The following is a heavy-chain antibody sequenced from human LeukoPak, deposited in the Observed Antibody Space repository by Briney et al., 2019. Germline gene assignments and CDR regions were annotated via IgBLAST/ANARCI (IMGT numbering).Heavy chain of an antibody. Sequence: TSYXISWVRQXPGQGLEWMGWISAYNGNTNYAQKLQGRVTMTTDTSTSTAYMELRSLRSDDTAVYYCAREPPLNSGYDQTFDYWGQGTLVTVSS. D-gene: IGHD5-12*01. CDR2: ISAYNGNT. CDR1: TSYX. CDR3: AREPPLNSGYDQTFDY. V-gene: IGHV1-18*01. J-gene: IGHJ4*02.